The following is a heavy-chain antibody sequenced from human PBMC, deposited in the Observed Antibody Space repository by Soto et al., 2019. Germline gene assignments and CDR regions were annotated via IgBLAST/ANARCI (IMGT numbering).Heavy chain of an antibody. J-gene: IGHJ6*02. CDR2: ISDSGYS. V-gene: IGHV4-31*11. Sequence: QVQLQESGPGLVKPSQTLSLTCAVSGGSISSGDYYWTWIRQLPGRGLEWIGSISDSGYSSYNPSLKSRLGISRHTSQNHVFLKVFSMTAADTDKYDCARERSTTPIYGMDVWGQGITVSVSS. D-gene: IGHD1-1*01. CDR3: ARERSTTPIYGMDV. CDR1: GGSISSGDYY.